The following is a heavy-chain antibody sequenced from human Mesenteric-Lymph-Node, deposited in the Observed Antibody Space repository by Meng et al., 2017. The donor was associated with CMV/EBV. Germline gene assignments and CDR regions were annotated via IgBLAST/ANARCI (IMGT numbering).Heavy chain of an antibody. V-gene: IGHV1-18*04. CDR2: ISAYNGNT. Sequence: ASVKVSCKASGYTFTSYYMHWVRQAPGQGLEWMGWISAYNGNTNYAQKLQGRVTMTTDTSTSTAYMELRSLRSDDTAVYYCARDLIFACPLSPHYFDYWGQGTLVTVSS. CDR3: ARDLIFACPLSPHYFDY. CDR1: GYTFTSYY. D-gene: IGHD3/OR15-3a*01. J-gene: IGHJ4*02.